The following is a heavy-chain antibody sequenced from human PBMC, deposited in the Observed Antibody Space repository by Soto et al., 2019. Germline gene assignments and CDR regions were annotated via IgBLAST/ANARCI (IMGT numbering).Heavy chain of an antibody. CDR3: ARVDTPREPVRGVHFDY. V-gene: IGHV3-21*01. Sequence: GGSLRLSCAASGFTFSSYSMNWVRQAPGKGLEWVSSISSSSSYIYYADSVKGRFTISRDNAKNSLYLQMNSLRAEDTAVYYCARVDTPREPVRGVHFDYWGQGTLVTVSS. D-gene: IGHD3-10*01. CDR2: ISSSSSYI. J-gene: IGHJ4*02. CDR1: GFTFSSYS.